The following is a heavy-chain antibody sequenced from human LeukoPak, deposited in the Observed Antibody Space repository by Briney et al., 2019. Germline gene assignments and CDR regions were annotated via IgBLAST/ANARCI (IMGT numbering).Heavy chain of an antibody. Sequence: PGGSLRLSCAASGFTFSRHWMHWVRQGRGKGLEWVSRIKSDGSETQYADSVKGRFTISRDNAHNTLYLQMTSLRPEDTAVYYCARVISYFALWGQGALVTASS. CDR3: ARVISYFAL. CDR2: IKSDGSET. CDR1: GFTFSRHW. D-gene: IGHD3/OR15-3a*01. V-gene: IGHV3-74*01. J-gene: IGHJ4*02.